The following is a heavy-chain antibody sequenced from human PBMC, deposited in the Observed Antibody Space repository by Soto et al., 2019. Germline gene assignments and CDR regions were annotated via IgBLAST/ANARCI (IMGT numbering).Heavy chain of an antibody. CDR3: ARPTDIVATYFDY. D-gene: IGHD5-12*01. J-gene: IGHJ4*02. CDR2: ISSSGSTI. CDR1: GFTFSDYY. V-gene: IGHV3-11*01. Sequence: PGGSLRLSCAASGFTFSDYYMSWIRQAPGKGLEWVSYISSSGSTIYYADSVKGRFTISRDNAKNSLYLQMNSLRAEDTAVYYCARPTDIVATYFDYWGQGTLVTVSS.